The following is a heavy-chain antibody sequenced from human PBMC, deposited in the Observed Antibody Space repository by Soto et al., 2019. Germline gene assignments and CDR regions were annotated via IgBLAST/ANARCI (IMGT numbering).Heavy chain of an antibody. CDR3: ARGPPYSSSSNYWYFDL. D-gene: IGHD6-13*01. V-gene: IGHV4-34*01. Sequence: QVQLQQWGAGLLKPSETLSLTCAVYGGSFSGYYWSWIRQPPGKGLEWIGEINHSGSTNYNPSLKSRVTISVDTSKHQFSLKLSSVTAADTAVYYCARGPPYSSSSNYWYFDLWGRGTLVTVSS. J-gene: IGHJ2*01. CDR2: INHSGST. CDR1: GGSFSGYY.